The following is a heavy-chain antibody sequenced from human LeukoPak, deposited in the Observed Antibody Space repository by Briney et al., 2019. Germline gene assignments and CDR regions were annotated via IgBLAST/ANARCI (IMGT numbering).Heavy chain of an antibody. V-gene: IGHV3-66*01. CDR2: IYSGGST. J-gene: IGHJ5*02. Sequence: GGSLRLSCAASGFTVSSNYMSWVRQAPGKGLEWVSVIYSGGSTYYADSVKGRFTISRDNSKNTLYLQMNSLRAEDTAVYYCAKERELSSLGNWFDPWGQGTLVTVSS. CDR1: GFTVSSNY. D-gene: IGHD3-16*02. CDR3: AKERELSSLGNWFDP.